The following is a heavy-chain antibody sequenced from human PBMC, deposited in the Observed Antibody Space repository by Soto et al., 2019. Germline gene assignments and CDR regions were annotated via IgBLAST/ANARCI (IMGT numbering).Heavy chain of an antibody. J-gene: IGHJ5*02. CDR2: ISAYNGNT. V-gene: IGHV1-18*01. D-gene: IGHD1-1*01. CDR3: ARASVQLERLWGWFDP. Sequence: QVQLVQSGAEVKKPGASVKVSCKASGYTFTSYGISWVRQAPGQGLEWMGWISAYNGNTNYAQKLQGRGTMTTDTSTSTAYMELRSLRSDDTAVYYCARASVQLERLWGWFDPWGQGTLVTVSS. CDR1: GYTFTSYG.